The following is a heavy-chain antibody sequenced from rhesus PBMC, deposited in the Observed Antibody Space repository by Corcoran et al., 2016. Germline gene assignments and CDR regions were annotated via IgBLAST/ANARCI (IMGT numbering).Heavy chain of an antibody. CDR1: GASISSNY. CDR2: IYGRGGST. CDR3: ARAGRSPEDY. V-gene: IGHV4S2*01. J-gene: IGHJ4*01. Sequence: QVQLQESGPGLVKPSETLPLTCAVSGASISSNYWSWIRQAPGKGLEWIGRIYGRGGSTDYNPTLKSRVTISIDTSKNQFSLKLSSVTAADTAVYYCARAGRSPEDYWGQGVLVTVSS. D-gene: IGHD6-13*01.